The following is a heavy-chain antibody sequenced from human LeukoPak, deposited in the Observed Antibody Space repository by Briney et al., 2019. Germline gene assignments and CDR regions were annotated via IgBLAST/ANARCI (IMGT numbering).Heavy chain of an antibody. CDR2: IYSGGST. J-gene: IGHJ4*02. V-gene: IGHV3-53*05. CDR3: AKADIAAAGDYFDY. D-gene: IGHD6-13*01. CDR1: GFTVSGNY. Sequence: GGSLRLSCAASGFTVSGNYINWVRQAPGKGLEWVSVIYSGGSTYYADSVKGRFTISRDNSKNTLYLQMNSLRAEDTAVYYCAKADIAAAGDYFDYWGQGTLVTVSS.